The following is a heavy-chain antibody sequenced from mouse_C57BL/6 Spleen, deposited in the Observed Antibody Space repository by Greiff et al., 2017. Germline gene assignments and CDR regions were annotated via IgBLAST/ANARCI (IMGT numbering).Heavy chain of an antibody. CDR3: ARETTEDY. V-gene: IGHV1-82*01. CDR2: IYPGDGDT. Sequence: QVQLQQSGPELVKPGASVKISCKASGYAFSSSWMNWVKQRPVKGLEWIGRIYPGDGDTNYNGKFKGKATLTADKSSSTAYMQLSSLTSEDSAVYFCARETTEDYWGQGTTLTVSS. J-gene: IGHJ2*01. D-gene: IGHD1-1*01. CDR1: GYAFSSSW.